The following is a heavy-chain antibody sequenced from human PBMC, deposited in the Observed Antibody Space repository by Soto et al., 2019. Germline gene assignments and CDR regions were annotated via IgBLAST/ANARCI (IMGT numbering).Heavy chain of an antibody. D-gene: IGHD2-21*01. CDR2: ISGNTGNT. Sequence: QVQLVQSGAEVKKPGASVKVSCKASGYTFNKYGITWVRQAPGQGLEWMGWISGNTGNTNYVQKFQGRVTMTTDISTTTAYLELRSLASDDTAVYYCARADAATYYYQFGMDVWGQGSTVTVSS. CDR1: GYTFNKYG. J-gene: IGHJ6*02. CDR3: ARADAATYYYQFGMDV. V-gene: IGHV1-18*01.